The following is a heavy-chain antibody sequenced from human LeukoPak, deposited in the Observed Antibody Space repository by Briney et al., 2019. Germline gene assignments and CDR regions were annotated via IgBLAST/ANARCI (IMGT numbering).Heavy chain of an antibody. D-gene: IGHD5-24*01. CDR1: GYTFTSYA. Sequence: GASVKVSCKASGYTFTSYAMHWVRQAPGQRLEWMGWINAGNGNPKYSQKFQGRVTITRDTSASTAYMELSSLRSEDTAVYYCARDGYNSKFDPWGQGTLVTVSS. J-gene: IGHJ5*02. CDR2: INAGNGNP. V-gene: IGHV1-3*01. CDR3: ARDGYNSKFDP.